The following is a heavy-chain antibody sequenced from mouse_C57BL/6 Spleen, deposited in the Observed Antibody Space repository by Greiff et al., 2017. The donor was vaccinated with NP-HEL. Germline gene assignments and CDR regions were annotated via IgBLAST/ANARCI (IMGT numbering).Heavy chain of an antibody. D-gene: IGHD2-10*01. J-gene: IGHJ4*01. CDR1: GYAFSSYW. V-gene: IGHV1-80*01. Sequence: VQLVESGAELVKPGASVKISCKASGYAFSSYWMNWVKQRPGKGLEWIGQIYPGDGDTNYNGKFKGKATLTADKSSSTAYMQLSSLTSEDSAVYFCARSYPTKMDYWGQGTSVTVSS. CDR3: ARSYPTKMDY. CDR2: IYPGDGDT.